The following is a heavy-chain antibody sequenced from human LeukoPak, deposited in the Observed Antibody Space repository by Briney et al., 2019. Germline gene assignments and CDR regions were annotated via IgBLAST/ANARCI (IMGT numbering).Heavy chain of an antibody. Sequence: SVKVSCEASGGTFSSYAISWVRQAPGQGLEWMGGIIPIFGTANYAQKFQGRVTITTDESTSTAYMELSSLRSEDTAVYYCTRSLGYCSSTSCYTMDVWGKGTTVTVSS. CDR1: GGTFSSYA. CDR3: TRSLGYCSSTSCYTMDV. J-gene: IGHJ6*04. D-gene: IGHD2-2*02. V-gene: IGHV1-69*05. CDR2: IIPIFGTA.